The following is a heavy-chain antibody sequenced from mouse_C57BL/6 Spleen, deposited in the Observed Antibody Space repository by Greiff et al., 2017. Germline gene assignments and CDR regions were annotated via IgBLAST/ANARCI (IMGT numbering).Heavy chain of an antibody. CDR1: GFSFTTYA. J-gene: IGHJ3*01. CDR3: GRASHLGWFAY. Sequence: EVQLVESGGGLVQPKGSLKLSCAASGFSFTTYAMNWVRQAPGKGLEWVARISSKSNNYATYYADSVKARFTISRDASESMLYLQMNNLKTEDTAMYYCGRASHLGWFAYWGQGTLVTVSA. CDR2: ISSKSNNYAT. V-gene: IGHV10-1*01. D-gene: IGHD4-1*01.